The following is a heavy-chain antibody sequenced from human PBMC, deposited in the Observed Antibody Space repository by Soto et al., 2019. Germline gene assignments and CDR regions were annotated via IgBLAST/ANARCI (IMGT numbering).Heavy chain of an antibody. J-gene: IGHJ6*02. CDR2: IYPGDSDT. V-gene: IGHV5-51*01. Sequence: GESLKISCQGSGFSFTTSWIAWVRQTPGKGLEWMGLIYPGDSDTRYSPSFQGQVTISVDRSIRTAYLQWSSLQASDTAIYYCARSHGLDVWGQGPTVTVSS. CDR3: ARSHGLDV. CDR1: GFSFTTSW.